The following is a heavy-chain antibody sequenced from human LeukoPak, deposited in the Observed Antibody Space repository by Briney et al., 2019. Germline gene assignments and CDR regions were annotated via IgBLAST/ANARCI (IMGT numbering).Heavy chain of an antibody. D-gene: IGHD3-3*01. CDR2: IIPIFGTA. CDR1: GFTFSSYA. Sequence: PGGSLRLSCAASGFTFSSYAISWVRQAPGQGLEWMGGIIPIFGTANYAQKFQGRVTITADESTSTAYMELSSLRSEDTAVYYCARDWTQTQLRFLEWFPNRGYYYYGMDVWGQGTTVTVSS. CDR3: ARDWTQTQLRFLEWFPNRGYYYYGMDV. V-gene: IGHV1-69*01. J-gene: IGHJ6*02.